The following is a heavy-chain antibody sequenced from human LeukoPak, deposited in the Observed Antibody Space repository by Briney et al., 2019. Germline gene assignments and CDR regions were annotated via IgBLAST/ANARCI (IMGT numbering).Heavy chain of an antibody. D-gene: IGHD2-15*01. CDR1: GFPFSSHA. V-gene: IGHV3-23*01. Sequence: GGSLRLSCAASGFPFSSHAMSWVRQPPGKGLEWVAAISNGKTYYADSVRGRFAISRDDSTNKVYLHMNSLRDEDTALYHCVREAGYCAPVGVKTNWFDPWGQGTLVTVSS. CDR3: VREAGYCAPVGVKTNWFDP. CDR2: ISNGKT. J-gene: IGHJ5*02.